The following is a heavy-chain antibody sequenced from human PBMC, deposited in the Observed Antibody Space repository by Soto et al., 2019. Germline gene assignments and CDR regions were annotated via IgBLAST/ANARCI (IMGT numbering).Heavy chain of an antibody. Sequence: PSETLSLTCTVSGGSVSNGTYYWSWIRQPPGKGLEWIGFIYYSGSTNYNPSLKSRVTISVDTSKNQFSLKLSSVTAADTAVYYCARGYYYQLTFDYWGQGTLVTVSS. CDR2: IYYSGST. CDR1: GGSVSNGTYY. V-gene: IGHV4-61*01. CDR3: ARGYYYQLTFDY. J-gene: IGHJ4*02. D-gene: IGHD2-2*01.